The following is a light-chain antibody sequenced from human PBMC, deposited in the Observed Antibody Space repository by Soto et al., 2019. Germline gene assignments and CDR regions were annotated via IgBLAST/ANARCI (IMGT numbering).Light chain of an antibody. Sequence: EILMTQSPATLSVSPGERATLSCRASQSVDSNLAWYQQKPGQAPRLLIYGASTRATGISARFSGSGSGTEFTHTISSLQSEDFGVYYCQQYNNWWTFGQGTKVEI. CDR1: QSVDSN. CDR2: GAS. J-gene: IGKJ1*01. V-gene: IGKV3-15*01. CDR3: QQYNNWWT.